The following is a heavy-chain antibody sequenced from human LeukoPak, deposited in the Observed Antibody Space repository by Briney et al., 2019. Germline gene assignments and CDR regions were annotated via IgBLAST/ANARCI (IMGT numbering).Heavy chain of an antibody. D-gene: IGHD3-10*01. Sequence: KPSETLSLSCTVSGGSISSSLYYWGWIRQPPRKGLQGGASIYSGSTYYNPSLKSRVTISVHTSKNQFSLKLSSVTAAVTAVYYCARSPMIRGVMGWFDPWGQGTLVTVS. J-gene: IGHJ5*02. V-gene: IGHV4-39*01. CDR3: ARSPMIRGVMGWFDP. CDR2: IYSGST. CDR1: GGSISSSLYY.